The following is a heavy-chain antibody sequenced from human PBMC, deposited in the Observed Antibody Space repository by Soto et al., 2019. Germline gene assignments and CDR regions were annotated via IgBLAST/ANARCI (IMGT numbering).Heavy chain of an antibody. Sequence: SVKVSCEDSGGRLSSNAISWVRQAPGQGLEWMGGIIPIFGTANYAQKFQGRVTITADESTSTAYMELSSLRSEDTAVYYCARARSSSSGPFDPWGQGTLVTVSS. J-gene: IGHJ5*02. V-gene: IGHV1-69*13. CDR2: IIPIFGTA. D-gene: IGHD6-6*01. CDR3: ARARSSSSGPFDP. CDR1: GGRLSSNA.